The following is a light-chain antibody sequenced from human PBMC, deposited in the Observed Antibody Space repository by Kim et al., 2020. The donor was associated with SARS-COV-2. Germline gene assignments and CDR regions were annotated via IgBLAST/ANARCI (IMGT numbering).Light chain of an antibody. V-gene: IGLV3-1*01. J-gene: IGLJ2*01. Sequence: VSPGQTASITCSGDKLGDKYACWYQQKPGQSPVLVIYQDSKRPSGIPELFSGSNSGNTATLTISGTQAMDEADYYCQAWDSSTVVFSGGTQLTVL. CDR3: QAWDSSTVV. CDR2: QDS. CDR1: KLGDKY.